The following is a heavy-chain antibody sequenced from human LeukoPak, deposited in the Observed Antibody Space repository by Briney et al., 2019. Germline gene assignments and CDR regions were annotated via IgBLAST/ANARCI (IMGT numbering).Heavy chain of an antibody. D-gene: IGHD1-26*01. CDR2: IYYSGIT. CDR1: GGSISTYY. CDR3: ARWETSRVAFDI. Sequence: SETLSLTCTVSGGSISTYYWSWIRQPPGRGLEWIGYIYYSGITDYSPSLKSRVTISIDTSKKQFSLKLSSVTAADTAVYYCARWETSRVAFDIWGQGTLVTVSS. J-gene: IGHJ3*02. V-gene: IGHV4-59*01.